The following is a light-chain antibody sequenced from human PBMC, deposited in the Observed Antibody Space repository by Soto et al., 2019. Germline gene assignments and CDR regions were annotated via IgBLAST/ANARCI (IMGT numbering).Light chain of an antibody. Sequence: DIQTTESPATLSASVGDRVTITCRASQSVRSWLAWYQQKPGTAPKLLIFDASRLESGVPSRFSGSASGTEFTLTISSLQPDDFATYYCQQYDNYPLTFGGGTKVDIK. J-gene: IGKJ4*01. V-gene: IGKV1-5*01. CDR1: QSVRSW. CDR2: DAS. CDR3: QQYDNYPLT.